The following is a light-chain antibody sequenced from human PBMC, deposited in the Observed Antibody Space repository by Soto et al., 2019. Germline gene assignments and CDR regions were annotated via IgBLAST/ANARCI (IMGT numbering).Light chain of an antibody. Sequence: DIVITQSPLSLPVTPGEPASISCRSSQSLLYSNGYNYLDWYLQKPGQSPQLLIYLGSNRASGVPDRFSGSGSGTDFTLKISRVEAEDVGVYYCMQALQTPITFGQGTRLEIK. CDR2: LGS. CDR1: QSLLYSNGYNY. CDR3: MQALQTPIT. J-gene: IGKJ5*01. V-gene: IGKV2-28*01.